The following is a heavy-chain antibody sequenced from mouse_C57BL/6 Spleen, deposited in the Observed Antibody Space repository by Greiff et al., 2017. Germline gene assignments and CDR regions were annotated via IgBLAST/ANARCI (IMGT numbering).Heavy chain of an antibody. Sequence: QVHVKQSGPELVKPGASVKISCKASGYTFTDYYINWVKQRPGQGLEWIGWIFPGSGSTYYNEKFKGKATLTVDKSSSTAYMLLSSLTSEDSAVYFCADYYGSSYYWYFDVWGTGTTVTVSS. D-gene: IGHD1-1*01. V-gene: IGHV1-75*01. J-gene: IGHJ1*03. CDR1: GYTFTDYY. CDR3: ADYYGSSYYWYFDV. CDR2: IFPGSGST.